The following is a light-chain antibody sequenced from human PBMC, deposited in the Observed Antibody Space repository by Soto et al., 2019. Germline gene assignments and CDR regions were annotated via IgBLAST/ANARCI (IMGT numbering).Light chain of an antibody. CDR1: QSVSSY. Sequence: EIVLTQSPATLSLSPGERATLSCRASQSVSSYLAWYQQKPGQAPRLLIYDASNRATDIPARFSGSGSGTDFTLTISGLAPEDFAVYYCLQRSGWPWTFGQGTKVEIK. CDR3: LQRSGWPWT. V-gene: IGKV3-11*01. J-gene: IGKJ1*01. CDR2: DAS.